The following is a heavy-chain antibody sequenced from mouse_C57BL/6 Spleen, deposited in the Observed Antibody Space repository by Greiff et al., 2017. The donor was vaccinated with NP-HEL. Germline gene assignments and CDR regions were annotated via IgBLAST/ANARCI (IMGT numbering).Heavy chain of an antibody. Sequence: QVQLQQSGAELVRPGTSVKVSCKASGYAFTNYLIEWVKQRPGQGLEWIGVINPGSGGTNYNEKVKGKATMTADKSSSTAYMQLSSLTSEDSAVYFCARDGCSYGYFDYWGQGTPLTVSS. CDR3: ARDGCSYGYFDY. V-gene: IGHV1-54*01. CDR1: GYAFTNYL. CDR2: INPGSGGT. J-gene: IGHJ2*01. D-gene: IGHD1-1*01.